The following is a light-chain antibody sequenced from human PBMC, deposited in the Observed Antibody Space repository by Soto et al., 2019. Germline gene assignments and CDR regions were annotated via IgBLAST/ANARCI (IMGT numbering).Light chain of an antibody. CDR2: DAS. Sequence: VMWMPQSPSLLSASTGDKVTVSFRMSQGISSYLAWYQQKPEKAPKLLIYDASTLESGDPSRFSGSGSGTEFTFTISSLQPDNFAVYYCQLYNCYPRRFSRGTKVDI. V-gene: IGKV1D-8*03. CDR3: QLYNCYPRR. J-gene: IGKJ1*01. CDR1: QGISSY.